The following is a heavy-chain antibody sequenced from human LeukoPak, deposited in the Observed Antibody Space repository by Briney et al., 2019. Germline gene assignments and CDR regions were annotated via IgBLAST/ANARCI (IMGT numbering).Heavy chain of an antibody. J-gene: IGHJ4*02. CDR3: AKDSGRGNYLEGVDY. V-gene: IGHV3-15*01. CDR2: IKSKTNGETR. Sequence: GGSLRLSCAASGFTFSNYWMAWARQAPGKGLEWVGLIKSKTNGETRDYAAPVKGRFTISRDDSDNTLYLQMNSLRAEDTAVYYCAKDSGRGNYLEGVDYWGQGTLVTVSS. D-gene: IGHD1-7*01. CDR1: GFTFSNYW.